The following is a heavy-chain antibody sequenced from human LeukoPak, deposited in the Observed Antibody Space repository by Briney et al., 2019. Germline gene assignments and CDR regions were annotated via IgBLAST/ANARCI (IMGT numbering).Heavy chain of an antibody. D-gene: IGHD2-2*01. CDR2: IIPMFGTA. CDR1: GGTFSSYA. J-gene: IGHJ4*02. V-gene: IGHV1-69*13. CDR3: ASRLYCSNTRCRNFPFAY. Sequence: SVKVSCKASGGTFSSYAINWVRQAPGQGLEWMGGIIPMFGTANYAQKFQDRVTITADESTSTAYMELSSLRSEDTAIYYCASRLYCSNTRCRNFPFAYWGQGTLVTVSS.